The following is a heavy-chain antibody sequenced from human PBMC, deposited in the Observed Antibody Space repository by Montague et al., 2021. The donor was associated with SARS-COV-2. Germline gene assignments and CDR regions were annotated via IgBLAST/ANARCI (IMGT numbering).Heavy chain of an antibody. V-gene: IGHV3-21*01. CDR3: ARDGDYYDSSGILDY. CDR1: GFTFSSHS. Sequence: SLRPSCAASGFTFSSHSMNWVRQAPGKGLEWVSSISSSSSYIYYADSVKGRFTISRDNAKNSLYLQMNSLRAEDTAVYYCARDGDYYDSSGILDYWGQGTLVTVSS. J-gene: IGHJ4*02. D-gene: IGHD3-22*01. CDR2: ISSSSSYI.